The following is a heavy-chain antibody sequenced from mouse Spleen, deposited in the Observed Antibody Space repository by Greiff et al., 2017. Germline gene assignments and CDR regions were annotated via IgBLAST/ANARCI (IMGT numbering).Heavy chain of an antibody. CDR1: GFTFTDYY. CDR2: IRNKANGYTT. V-gene: IGHV7-3*02. Sequence: EVKLVESGGGLVQPGGSLRLSCATSGFTFTDYYMSWVRQPPGKALEWLGFIRNKANGYTTEYSASVKGRFTISRDNSQSILYLQMNTLRAEDSATYYCARDLGAGGFAYWGQGTLVTVSA. CDR3: ARDLGAGGFAY. J-gene: IGHJ3*01.